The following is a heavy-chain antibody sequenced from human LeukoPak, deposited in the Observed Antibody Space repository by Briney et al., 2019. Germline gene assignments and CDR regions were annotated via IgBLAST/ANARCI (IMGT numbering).Heavy chain of an antibody. J-gene: IGHJ3*02. CDR1: GGSISSYY. Sequence: SGTLSLTCTVSGGSISSYYWSWIRQPPGKGLEWIGYIYYSGSTNYNPSLKSRVTISVDTSKNQFSLKLSSVTAADTAVYYCAKLVVTAIQDAFDIWGQGTMVTVSS. V-gene: IGHV4-59*01. CDR3: AKLVVTAIQDAFDI. D-gene: IGHD2-21*02. CDR2: IYYSGST.